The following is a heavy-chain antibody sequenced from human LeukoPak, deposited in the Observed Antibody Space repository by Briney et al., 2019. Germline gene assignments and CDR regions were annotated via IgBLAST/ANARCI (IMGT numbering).Heavy chain of an antibody. CDR1: GFTFSSYS. D-gene: IGHD6-13*01. CDR3: ARGLVMGIAAAGPDY. Sequence: PGGSLRLSCAASGFTFSSYSMNWVRQAPGKGLEWVSSISSSSSYIYYADSVKGRFTISRDNAKNSLYLQMNSLRAEDTAVYYCARGLVMGIAAAGPDYWGQGTLVTVSS. CDR2: ISSSSSYI. J-gene: IGHJ4*02. V-gene: IGHV3-21*01.